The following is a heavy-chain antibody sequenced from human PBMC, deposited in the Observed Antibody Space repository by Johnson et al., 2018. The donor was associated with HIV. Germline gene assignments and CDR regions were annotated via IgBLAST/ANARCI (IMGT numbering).Heavy chain of an antibody. Sequence: VQLVESGGGVVQPGGSLRLSCAASWFAVSSNFMSWVRQAPGKGLEWVSAIYSGGSTHYADSVKGRFTISRDNSKNTLYLQMNSLSAEDTAVYYCARAGPVVWKAFDIWGQGTMVTVSS. J-gene: IGHJ3*02. D-gene: IGHD1-1*01. CDR2: IYSGGST. CDR3: ARAGPVVWKAFDI. CDR1: WFAVSSNF. V-gene: IGHV3-66*02.